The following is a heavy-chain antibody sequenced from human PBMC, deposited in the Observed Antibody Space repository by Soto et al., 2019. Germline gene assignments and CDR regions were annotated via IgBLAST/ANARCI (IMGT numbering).Heavy chain of an antibody. CDR1: GFTFSSYA. V-gene: IGHV3-23*01. CDR2: ISGSGGST. J-gene: IGHJ4*02. D-gene: IGHD3-22*01. Sequence: GGSLRLSCAASGFTFSSYAMSWVRQAPGKGLEWVSAISGSGGSTYYADSVKGRFTISRDNSKNTLYLQMNSLRAEGTAVYYCAKAPAYYDSSGYLDYWGQGTLVTVSS. CDR3: AKAPAYYDSSGYLDY.